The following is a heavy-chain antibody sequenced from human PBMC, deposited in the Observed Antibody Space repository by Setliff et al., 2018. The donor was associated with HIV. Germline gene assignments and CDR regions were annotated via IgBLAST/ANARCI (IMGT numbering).Heavy chain of an antibody. CDR1: GYTFTSYG. D-gene: IGHD5-18*01. J-gene: IGHJ3*02. CDR3: ASGMRWDTARGDAFDI. CDR2: ISTYNGNT. Sequence: ASVKVSCKASGYTFTSYGISWVRQAPGRGLEWMGWISTYNGNTNYAQKLQGRLTMTTDTSTTTAYMELRSLKSDDTTIYFCASGMRWDTARGDAFDIWGQGTMVTVSS. V-gene: IGHV1-18*01.